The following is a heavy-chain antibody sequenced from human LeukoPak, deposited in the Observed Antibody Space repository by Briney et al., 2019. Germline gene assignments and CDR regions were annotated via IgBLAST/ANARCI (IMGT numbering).Heavy chain of an antibody. CDR3: ARGGLGRGSRPWTHYYCYYYMDV. D-gene: IGHD1-26*01. J-gene: IGHJ6*03. Sequence: SQTLSLTCAISGDSVSSNSAAWNWIRQSPSRGLEWLGRTYYRSKWYNDYAVSVKSRITINPDTSKNQFSLQLNSVTPEDTAVYYCARGGLGRGSRPWTHYYCYYYMDVWGKGTTVTVSS. CDR1: GDSVSSNSAA. CDR2: TYYRSKWYN. V-gene: IGHV6-1*01.